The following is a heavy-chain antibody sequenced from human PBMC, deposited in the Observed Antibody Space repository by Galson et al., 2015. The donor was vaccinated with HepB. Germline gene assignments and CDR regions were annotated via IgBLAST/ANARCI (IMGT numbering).Heavy chain of an antibody. D-gene: IGHD6-19*01. J-gene: IGHJ4*02. CDR2: IKQDGSEK. Sequence: SLRLSCAASGFTFSSYWMSWVRQAPGKGLEWVANIKQDGSEKYYVDSVKGRFTISRDNAKNSLYLQMNGLRAEDTAVYYCARDLRGSGWYVDYWGQGTLITVSS. CDR1: GFTFSSYW. V-gene: IGHV3-7*01. CDR3: ARDLRGSGWYVDY.